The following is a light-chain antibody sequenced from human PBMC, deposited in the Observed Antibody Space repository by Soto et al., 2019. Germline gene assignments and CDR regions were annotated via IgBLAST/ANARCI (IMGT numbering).Light chain of an antibody. CDR1: QSVSDN. CDR2: GAT. Sequence: KSHATLTVSPGERPTLSCPASQSVSDNLGWYQQKPGQSPRLLIYGATTRATGIPARFSGSGSGTEFTLTISSLQSEDFAVYYCQQYNNWPPGTFGGGTKV. CDR3: QQYNNWPPGT. V-gene: IGKV3-15*01. J-gene: IGKJ4*02.